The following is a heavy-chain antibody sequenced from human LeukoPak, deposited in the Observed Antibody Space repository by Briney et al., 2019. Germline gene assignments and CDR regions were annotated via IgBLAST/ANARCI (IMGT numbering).Heavy chain of an antibody. D-gene: IGHD2-15*01. CDR3: ARVLRYCSGGNCYSGGLGYMDV. CDR1: GFTFSDYN. J-gene: IGHJ6*03. V-gene: IGHV3-11*01. Sequence: GGSLRLSCAASGFTFSDYNMRWIRQAPGKGLEWVSSISRSGSTKYYADSVKGRFTISRDNAKNSLFLQMNSLRAEDTAVHYCARVLRYCSGGNCYSGGLGYMDVWGKGTTVTISS. CDR2: ISRSGSTK.